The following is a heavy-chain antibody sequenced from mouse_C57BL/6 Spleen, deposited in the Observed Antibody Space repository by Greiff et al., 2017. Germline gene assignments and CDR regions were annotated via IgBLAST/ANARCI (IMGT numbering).Heavy chain of an antibody. CDR1: GFTFSDYG. CDR2: ISSGSSTI. V-gene: IGHV5-17*01. Sequence: EVKLVESGGGLVKPGGSLKLSCAASGFTFSDYGMHWVRQAPEKGLEWVAYISSGSSTIYYADTVKGRFTISRDNATNTLFLQMTSLRSADTAMYYCARRTVVATDYAMDYWGQGTSVTVSS. D-gene: IGHD1-1*01. CDR3: ARRTVVATDYAMDY. J-gene: IGHJ4*01.